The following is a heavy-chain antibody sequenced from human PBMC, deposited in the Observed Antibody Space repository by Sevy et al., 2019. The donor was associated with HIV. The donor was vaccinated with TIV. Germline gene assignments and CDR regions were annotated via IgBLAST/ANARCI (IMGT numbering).Heavy chain of an antibody. CDR1: GFTFDDYP. J-gene: IGHJ4*02. D-gene: IGHD1-1*01. Sequence: GGSLRLSCAASGFTFDDYPMHWVRQAPGKRLEWVSLITWDGDSTYYADSVKGRFTISRDNSKNSLYLQMNSLRAEDTALYYCAKDMGFTGTFPLDYWGQGTQVTVSS. CDR3: AKDMGFTGTFPLDY. CDR2: ITWDGDST. V-gene: IGHV3-43D*04.